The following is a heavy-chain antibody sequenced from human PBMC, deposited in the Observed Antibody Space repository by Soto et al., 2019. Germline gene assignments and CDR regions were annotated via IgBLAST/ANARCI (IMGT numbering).Heavy chain of an antibody. CDR3: ARDTDGLHY. CDR1: GLIFSNYE. CDR2: INTDGSII. Sequence: PGGSLRLSCAASGLIFSNYEMHWVRQAPGKGLVWVSRINTDGSIIDYADSVKGRLTVSRDNAKNTLYLQMNSLRADDTAVYYCARDTDGLHYWGQGTLVTVSS. J-gene: IGHJ4*02. V-gene: IGHV3-74*01.